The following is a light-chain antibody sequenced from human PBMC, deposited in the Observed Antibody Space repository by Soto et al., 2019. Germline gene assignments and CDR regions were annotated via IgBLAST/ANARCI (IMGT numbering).Light chain of an antibody. CDR2: DVS. CDR1: SSDVGGYNY. CDR3: SSYTSSSTLHYV. Sequence: QSALTQPASVSGSPGQSSTISCTGTSSDVGGYNYVSWYQQHPGKAPKLMIYDVSNRPSGVSNRFSGSKSGNTASLTISGLQAEDEADYYCSSYTSSSTLHYVFGTGTKVTVL. J-gene: IGLJ1*01. V-gene: IGLV2-14*01.